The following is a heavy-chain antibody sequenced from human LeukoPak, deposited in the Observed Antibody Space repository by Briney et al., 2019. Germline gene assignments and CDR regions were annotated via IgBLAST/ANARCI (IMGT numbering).Heavy chain of an antibody. V-gene: IGHV3-74*01. J-gene: IGHJ4*02. CDR2: INTDGSST. CDR3: ARERIDCSSTSCYGGGSDY. CDR1: GFTFSSHW. Sequence: PGGSLRLSCAASGFTFSSHWMYWVSQAPGKGLVWVSRINTDGSSTSYADSVKGRLTISRDNAKNTLHLQMNSLRAQDTAVYYCARERIDCSSTSCYGGGSDYWGQGTLVTVSS. D-gene: IGHD2-2*01.